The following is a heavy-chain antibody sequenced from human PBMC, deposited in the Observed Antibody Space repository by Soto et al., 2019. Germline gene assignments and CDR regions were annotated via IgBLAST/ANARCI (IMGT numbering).Heavy chain of an antibody. D-gene: IGHD3-22*01. V-gene: IGHV4-59*01. J-gene: IGHJ4*02. Sequence: QVQLQESGPGLVKPSETLSLTCTVSGGSISSYYWSWIRQPPGKGLEWIGYIYYSGSTNYNPSLKSRVTISVDTSKNQFTLKLSSVTAADTAVYYCARGGYYYDRSGYYTYWGQGTLVTVSS. CDR3: ARGGYYYDRSGYYTY. CDR2: IYYSGST. CDR1: GGSISSYY.